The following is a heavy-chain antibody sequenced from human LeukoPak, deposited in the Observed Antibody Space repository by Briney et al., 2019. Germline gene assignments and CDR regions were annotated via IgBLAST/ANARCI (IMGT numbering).Heavy chain of an antibody. D-gene: IGHD2-15*01. J-gene: IGHJ4*02. CDR2: INPNGGGT. V-gene: IGHV1-2*02. Sequence: ASVKVSCKASRFTFTGYYMHSGRQAPGQGLEWMGWINPNGGGTNYAHKFQGRVTMTRDTSISTAYMELSSLRSDDTAVYYCARVGYCSGGSCPYYFDLWGQGTLVTVSS. CDR1: RFTFTGYY. CDR3: ARVGYCSGGSCPYYFDL.